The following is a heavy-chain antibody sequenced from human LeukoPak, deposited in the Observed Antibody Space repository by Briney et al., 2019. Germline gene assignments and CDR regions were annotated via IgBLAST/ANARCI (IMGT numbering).Heavy chain of an antibody. Sequence: GGSLRLSCAASGFTFNSYWMSWVRQAPGKGLEWVANIKEDGSAQYYVDSVKGRFTISRDNAQNSLNLQMNSLRAEDTAVYYCANQIPKQWELTYYFDYWGQGTLVTVSS. CDR3: ANQIPKQWELTYYFDY. J-gene: IGHJ4*02. CDR2: IKEDGSAQ. CDR1: GFTFNSYW. D-gene: IGHD1-26*01. V-gene: IGHV3-7*01.